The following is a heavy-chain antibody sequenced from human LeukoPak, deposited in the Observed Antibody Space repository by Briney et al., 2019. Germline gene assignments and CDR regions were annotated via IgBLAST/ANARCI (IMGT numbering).Heavy chain of an antibody. Sequence: GASVKVSCKASGYTFTGYYMHWVRQAPGQGLEWMGIMNPSGGSTSNAQKFQGRVTMTRDMSISTAYMELSSLRSEDTAVYYCARDNSLEDMAWWFDPWGQGTLVIVSS. CDR2: MNPSGGST. CDR1: GYTFTGYY. D-gene: IGHD5-24*01. V-gene: IGHV1-46*01. CDR3: ARDNSLEDMAWWFDP. J-gene: IGHJ5*02.